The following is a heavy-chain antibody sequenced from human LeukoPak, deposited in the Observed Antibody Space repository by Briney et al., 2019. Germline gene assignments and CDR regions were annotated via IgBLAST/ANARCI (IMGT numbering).Heavy chain of an antibody. CDR1: GFTFDDYA. CDR3: ATYSSSFFN. Sequence: PGRSLRLSCAASGFTFDDYAMHWVRQAPGKGLEWVSGISWNSGSIGYADSVKGRFTISRDNAENSLYLQMNSLRAEDTAVYYCATYSSSFFNWGQGTLVTVSS. V-gene: IGHV3-9*01. CDR2: ISWNSGSI. J-gene: IGHJ4*02. D-gene: IGHD6-13*01.